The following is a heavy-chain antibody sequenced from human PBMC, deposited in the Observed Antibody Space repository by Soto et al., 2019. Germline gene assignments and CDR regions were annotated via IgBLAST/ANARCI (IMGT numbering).Heavy chain of an antibody. CDR1: GFTFSSYA. J-gene: IGHJ6*03. D-gene: IGHD5-12*01. Sequence: GGSLRLSCAASGFTFSSYAMSWVXQAPGKGLEWVSAISGSGGSTYYADSVKGRFTISRDNSKNTLYLQMNSLRAEDTAVYYCAKSIGVATSSHYMDVWGKGTTVTVSS. CDR3: AKSIGVATSSHYMDV. CDR2: ISGSGGST. V-gene: IGHV3-23*01.